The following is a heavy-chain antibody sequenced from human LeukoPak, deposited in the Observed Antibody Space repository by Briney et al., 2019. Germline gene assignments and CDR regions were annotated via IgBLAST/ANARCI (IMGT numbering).Heavy chain of an antibody. CDR3: ARAGSWGSFDY. CDR1: GFTFSSYS. D-gene: IGHD3-10*01. Sequence: WGSLILSCAASGFTFSSYSMNWVRQAPGKGLEWVSSISSSSSYIYYADSVKGRLTISRDNAKISLYLQRNRRGAEDTAVYYCARAGSWGSFDYWGKGNLVTVSS. CDR2: ISSSSSYI. V-gene: IGHV3-21*01. J-gene: IGHJ4*02.